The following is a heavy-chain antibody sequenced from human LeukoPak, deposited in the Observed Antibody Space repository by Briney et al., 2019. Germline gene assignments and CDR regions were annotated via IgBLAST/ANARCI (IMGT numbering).Heavy chain of an antibody. D-gene: IGHD1-26*01. CDR2: IYYSGST. V-gene: IGHV4-39*01. J-gene: IGHJ6*02. CDR1: GGSISSSSYY. CDR3: ARSGLGVGMDV. Sequence: SETLSLTCAVSGGSISSSSYYWGWIRQPPRKGLEWIGSIYYSGSTYYNPSLKSRVTISVDTSKNQFSLKLSSVTAADTAVYYCARSGLGVGMDVWGQGTTVTVSS.